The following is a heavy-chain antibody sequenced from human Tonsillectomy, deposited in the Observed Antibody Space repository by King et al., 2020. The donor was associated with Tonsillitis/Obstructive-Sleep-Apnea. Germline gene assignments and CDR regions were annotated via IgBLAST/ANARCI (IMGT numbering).Heavy chain of an antibody. CDR2: IIYSISFK. CDR3: AETKDGGNFPTFLFDF. V-gene: IGHV3-11*06. J-gene: IGHJ4*02. Sequence: VQLVESGGGLVKPGGSLRLSCAASGFTFSDYYMSWIRQAPGKGLEWVAYIIYSISFKNYAASVKGRFTISRHTANNSPYLKMNSLRAEDTAVYYCAETKDGGNFPTFLFDFWGQGTLLTVSS. CDR1: GFTFSDYY. D-gene: IGHD1-26*01.